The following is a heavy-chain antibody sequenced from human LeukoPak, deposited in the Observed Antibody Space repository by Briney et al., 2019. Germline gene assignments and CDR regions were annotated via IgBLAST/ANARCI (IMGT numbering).Heavy chain of an antibody. V-gene: IGHV4-38-2*02. Sequence: SETLSLTCSVSGYSISSGFYWGWIRQPPGKGLECIGSMFHSGSTYYNPSLKSRVTISVDTSKNQFSLKLSSVTAADAAVYYCARVWELSDAFDIWGQGTMVTVSS. D-gene: IGHD1-26*01. CDR2: MFHSGST. J-gene: IGHJ3*02. CDR3: ARVWELSDAFDI. CDR1: GYSISSGFY.